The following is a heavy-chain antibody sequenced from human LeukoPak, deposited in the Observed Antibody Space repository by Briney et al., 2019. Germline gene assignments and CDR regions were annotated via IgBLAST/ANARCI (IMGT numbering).Heavy chain of an antibody. CDR3: ARKYCSTTSCLFDN. CDR2: IAGSSGYI. V-gene: IGHV3-21*01. CDR1: GFTFSSYT. Sequence: GGSLRLSCAASGFTFSSYTMNWVRQAPGKGLEWVSSIAGSSGYISYADSVKGRFTISRDNAKKSLYLQMTSLTAEDTAVYYCARKYCSTTSCLFDNWGQGTLVTVSS. D-gene: IGHD2-2*01. J-gene: IGHJ4*02.